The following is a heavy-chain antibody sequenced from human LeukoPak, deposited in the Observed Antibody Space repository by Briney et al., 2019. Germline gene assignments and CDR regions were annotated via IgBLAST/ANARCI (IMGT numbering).Heavy chain of an antibody. J-gene: IGHJ4*02. CDR2: IYTGDSDT. Sequence: GESLKISCNGSGYSFTSYWIGWVRQMPGKGLEWMGIIYTGDSDTRYSPSFQGQVTISADKSISTAYLQLSSLKASDTAMYYCARSSYSSGWLYYWGQGTLVTVSS. V-gene: IGHV5-51*01. CDR1: GYSFTSYW. CDR3: ARSSYSSGWLYY. D-gene: IGHD6-19*01.